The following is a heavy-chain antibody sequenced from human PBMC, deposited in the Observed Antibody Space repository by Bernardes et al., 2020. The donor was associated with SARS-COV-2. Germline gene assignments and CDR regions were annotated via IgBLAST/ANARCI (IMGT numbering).Heavy chain of an antibody. D-gene: IGHD3-10*01. CDR3: ARATLGFGELFSYYFDY. CDR1: GDSVSSASYY. J-gene: IGHJ4*02. CDR2: IYTSGST. Sequence: TLSLTCAVSGDSVSSASYYWGWIRQPAGKGLEWIGRIYTSGSTNYNPSLKSRVTMSVDTSKNQFSLKLSSVTAADTAVYYCARATLGFGELFSYYFDYWGQGTLVTVSS. V-gene: IGHV4-61*02.